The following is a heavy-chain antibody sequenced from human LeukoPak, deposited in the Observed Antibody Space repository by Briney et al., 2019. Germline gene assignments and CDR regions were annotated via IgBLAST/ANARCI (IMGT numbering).Heavy chain of an antibody. CDR3: ARGGIAVAEFYFDY. CDR1: GFTFSDYC. J-gene: IGHJ4*02. V-gene: IGHV3-11*04. D-gene: IGHD6-19*01. Sequence: GGSLRLSCAASGFTFSDYCMSWIRQAPGKGLEWVSYISSSSSTIYYADSVKGRFTISRDNAKNSLYLQMNSLRAEDTAVYYCARGGIAVAEFYFDYWGQGTLVTVSS. CDR2: ISSSSSTI.